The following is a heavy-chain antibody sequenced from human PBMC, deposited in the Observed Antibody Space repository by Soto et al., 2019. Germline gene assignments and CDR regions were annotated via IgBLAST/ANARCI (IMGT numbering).Heavy chain of an antibody. CDR2: INPSGGST. CDR3: ARDWFIVVTPIGGYYYGMDV. V-gene: IGHV1-46*01. CDR1: GYTFTSYY. D-gene: IGHD5-12*01. Sequence: GASVKVSCKASGYTFTSYYMHWVRQAPGQGLEWMGIINPSGGSTSYAQKFQGRVTMTRDTSTSTVYMELSSLRSEDTAVYYCARDWFIVVTPIGGYYYGMDVWGQGTTVTVSS. J-gene: IGHJ6*02.